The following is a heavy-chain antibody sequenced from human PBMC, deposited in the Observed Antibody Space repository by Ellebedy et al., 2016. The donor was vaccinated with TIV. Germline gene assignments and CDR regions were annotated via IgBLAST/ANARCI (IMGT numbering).Heavy chain of an antibody. CDR2: ISSGGIT. D-gene: IGHD3-16*01. J-gene: IGHJ4*02. Sequence: SETLSLTCTVSGVSISRSYWSWIRQPPGKGLEWIGYISSGGITNYSPALKSRVTISVDTSKNQFSLKLSSVTAADTAVYYCAGRTRNTLLGPVDYWGQGILVTVSS. V-gene: IGHV4-59*12. CDR1: GVSISRSY. CDR3: AGRTRNTLLGPVDY.